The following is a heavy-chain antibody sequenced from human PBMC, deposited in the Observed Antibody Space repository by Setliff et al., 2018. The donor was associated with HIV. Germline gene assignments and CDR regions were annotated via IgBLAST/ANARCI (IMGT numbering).Heavy chain of an antibody. D-gene: IGHD3-3*01. J-gene: IGHJ3*02. Sequence: PGGSLRLSCAASGFTFSNAWMSWVRQAPGKGLEWVANIKQDGSEKYYVDSVKGRFTISRDNAKNSLYLQMNSLRAEDMALYYCTKGSGTIFGVAGDDAFDIWGHGTMVTVSS. CDR2: IKQDGSEK. CDR3: TKGSGTIFGVAGDDAFDI. V-gene: IGHV3-7*03. CDR1: GFTFSNAW.